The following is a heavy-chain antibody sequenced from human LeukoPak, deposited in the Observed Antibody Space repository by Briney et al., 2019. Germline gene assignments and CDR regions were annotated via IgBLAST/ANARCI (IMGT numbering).Heavy chain of an antibody. V-gene: IGHV1-46*01. CDR2: INPSGGST. CDR1: GYMFTGNY. Sequence: ASVKVSCKASGYMFTGNYMHWVRQAPGQGLEWMGVINPSGGSTAYAQQFQGRVTMTRDTSTSTVYMELSSLRSEDTAVYYCARHSLIGTTPFDYWGQGTLVTVSS. CDR3: ARHSLIGTTPFDY. J-gene: IGHJ4*02. D-gene: IGHD1-20*01.